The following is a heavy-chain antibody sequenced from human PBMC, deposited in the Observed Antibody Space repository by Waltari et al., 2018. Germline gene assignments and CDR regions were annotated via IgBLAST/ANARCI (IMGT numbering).Heavy chain of an antibody. CDR2: INPNRGGT. V-gene: IGHV1-2*02. CDR1: GYTFTGYY. D-gene: IGHD6-19*01. Sequence: QVQLVQSGAEVKKSGASVKVSCKASGYTFTGYYMHWVRQAPGQGLEWMGWINPNRGGTNYAQKFQGRVTMTRDTSISTAYMELSRLRYDDTAVYYCVRERGSDWYLLFGYWGQGTLVTVSS. J-gene: IGHJ4*02. CDR3: VRERGSDWYLLFGY.